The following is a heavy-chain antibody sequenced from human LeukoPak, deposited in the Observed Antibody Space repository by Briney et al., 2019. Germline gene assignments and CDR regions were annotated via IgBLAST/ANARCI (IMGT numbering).Heavy chain of an antibody. Sequence: GGSLRLSCAASGFTFSDYYMSWIRQAPGKGLEWVSYISSSGSTIYYADSVKGRFTISRDNAKNSLYLQMNSLRAEDTAVYYCASPQGLLEWLPPYYYYMDVWGKGTTVTVSS. CDR3: ASPQGLLEWLPPYYYYMDV. CDR1: GFTFSDYY. V-gene: IGHV3-11*04. CDR2: ISSSGSTI. J-gene: IGHJ6*03. D-gene: IGHD3-3*01.